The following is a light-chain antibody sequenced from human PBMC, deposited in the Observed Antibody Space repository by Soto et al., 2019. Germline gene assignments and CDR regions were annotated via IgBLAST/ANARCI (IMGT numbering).Light chain of an antibody. CDR3: GTWDSSLSAPV. J-gene: IGLJ2*01. CDR2: DNN. CDR1: SSNIGNNY. Sequence: QSVLTQPASVSEAAGQKVTISCSGSSSNIGNNYVSWYQQLPGTAPKLLIYDNNKRPSGIPDRFSGSKSGTSATLGITGLQTGDEADYYCGTWDSSLSAPVFGGGTKLTV. V-gene: IGLV1-51*01.